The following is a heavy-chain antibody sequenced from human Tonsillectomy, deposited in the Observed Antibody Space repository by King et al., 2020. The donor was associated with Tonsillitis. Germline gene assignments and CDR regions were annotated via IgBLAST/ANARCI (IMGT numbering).Heavy chain of an antibody. J-gene: IGHJ4*02. D-gene: IGHD3-3*01. CDR2: NYYSGST. CDR3: ARAPPYDCWSGSQKYFDY. V-gene: IGHV4-39*07. CDR1: GGSISSSSYY. Sequence: QLQESGPGLVKPSETLSLTCTVSGGSISSSSYYWGWLRQPPGKGLEWIGSNYYSGSTYYNPSLKSRVTISVDTSKNQFSLTLSSVTAADTAVYYCARAPPYDCWSGSQKYFDYWGQRPLVTVSS.